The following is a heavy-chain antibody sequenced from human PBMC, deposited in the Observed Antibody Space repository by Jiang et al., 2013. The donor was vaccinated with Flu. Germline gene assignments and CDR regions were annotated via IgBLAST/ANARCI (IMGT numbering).Heavy chain of an antibody. CDR3: ATPGVGATLVDAFDI. J-gene: IGHJ3*02. Sequence: ISXKGFWIQLYQLLDRLGAPDARERPGWMGIIYPGDSDTRYSPSFQGQVTISADKSISTAYLQWSSLKASDTAMYYCATPGVGATLVDAFDIWGQGTMVTVSS. CDR2: IYPGDSDT. V-gene: IGHV5-51*01. D-gene: IGHD1-26*01. CDR1: IQLYQLL.